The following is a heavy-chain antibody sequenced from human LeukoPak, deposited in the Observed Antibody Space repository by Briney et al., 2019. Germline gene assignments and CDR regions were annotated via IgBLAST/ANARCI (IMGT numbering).Heavy chain of an antibody. CDR3: ASDYYGSGSYFIFDY. CDR1: GFTFSDYY. D-gene: IGHD3-10*01. Sequence: TGGSLRLSCAASGFTFSDYYMSWIRQAPGKGLEWVSYISSSGSTIYYADSVKGRFTISRDNAKNSLYLQMNSLRAEDTAVYYCASDYYGSGSYFIFDYWGQGTLVTVSS. J-gene: IGHJ4*02. V-gene: IGHV3-11*01. CDR2: ISSSGSTI.